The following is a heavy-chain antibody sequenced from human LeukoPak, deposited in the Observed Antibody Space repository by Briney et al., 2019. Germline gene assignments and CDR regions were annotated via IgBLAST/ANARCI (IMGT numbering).Heavy chain of an antibody. CDR3: ARGRPGGPGEGFFFDY. D-gene: IGHD2-8*02. CDR2: IYYSGST. CDR1: GGSISSSSYY. J-gene: IGHJ4*02. V-gene: IGHV4-39*07. Sequence: PSETLSLTCTVSGGSISSSSYYWGWIRQPPGKGLEWIGSIYYSGSTYYNPSLKSRVTISVDTSKNQFSLKLSSVTAADTAVYYCARGRPGGPGEGFFFDYLGQGTLVTVSS.